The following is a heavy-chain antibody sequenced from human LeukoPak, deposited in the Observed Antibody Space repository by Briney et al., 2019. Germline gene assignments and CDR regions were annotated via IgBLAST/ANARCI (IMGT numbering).Heavy chain of an antibody. D-gene: IGHD1-1*01. CDR1: GFTFSSYW. CDR2: ISAGGETT. V-gene: IGHV3-23*01. J-gene: IGHJ3*02. CDR3: AKSLLTTATGTGRAFDI. Sequence: GGSLRLSCAASGFTFSSYWMSWVRQAPGKGLEWVSGISAGGETTFYADSVRGRLTISRDNSKNTLYLQMNSLRADDTAVYYCAKSLLTTATGTGRAFDIWGQGTMVTVSS.